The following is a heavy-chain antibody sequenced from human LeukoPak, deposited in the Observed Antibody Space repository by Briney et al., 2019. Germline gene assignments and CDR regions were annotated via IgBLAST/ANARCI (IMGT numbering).Heavy chain of an antibody. CDR2: ISSSSSYI. D-gene: IGHD5-12*01. CDR1: GFTFSSYS. V-gene: IGHV3-21*01. Sequence: GGSLRLSCAASGFTFSSYSMSWVRQAPGKGLEWVSSISSSSSYIYYADSVKGRFTISRDNAKNSLYLQMNSLRAEDTAVYYCARCSGSGYMSNFDYWGQGTLVTVSS. CDR3: ARCSGSGYMSNFDY. J-gene: IGHJ4*02.